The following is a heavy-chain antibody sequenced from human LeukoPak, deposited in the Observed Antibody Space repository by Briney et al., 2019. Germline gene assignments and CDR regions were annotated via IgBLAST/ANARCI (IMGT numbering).Heavy chain of an antibody. CDR2: ISYDGSNK. D-gene: IGHD3-22*01. V-gene: IGHV3-30-3*01. CDR3: ASATLGYYDSSGSH. J-gene: IGHJ4*02. CDR1: GFTFSSYA. Sequence: GRSLRLSCAASGFTFSSYAMHWVRQAPGKGLEWVAVISYDGSNKYYADSVKGRFTISRDNSKNTLYLQMNSLRAEDTGVYYCASATLGYYDSSGSHWGQGTLVTVSS.